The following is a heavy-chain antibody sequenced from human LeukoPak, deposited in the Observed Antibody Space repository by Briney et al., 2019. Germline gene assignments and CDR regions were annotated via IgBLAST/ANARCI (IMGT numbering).Heavy chain of an antibody. CDR1: GFTFSTYG. D-gene: IGHD3-16*01. J-gene: IGHJ4*02. Sequence: GGSLRLSCTASGFTFSTYGMHWVRQAPGKGLEWVTLISYDGSTKYYSDSVKGRFTLSRDNSKNTLYLQMNSLRAEDTAVYYCARRLYRGSFDYWGQGTLVTVSS. V-gene: IGHV3-30*03. CDR2: ISYDGSTK. CDR3: ARRLYRGSFDY.